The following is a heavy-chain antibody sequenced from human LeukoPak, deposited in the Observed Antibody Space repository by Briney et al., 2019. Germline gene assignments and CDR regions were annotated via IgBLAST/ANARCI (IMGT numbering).Heavy chain of an antibody. CDR2: IKSKTEGATA. D-gene: IGHD3-3*01. CDR3: TTDSRFLEWSPAYYMDV. Sequence: GGSLRLSCAASGFTFSNAWMSWVRQAPGKGLEWLGRIKSKTEGATADYAAAVRDRFTISRDDSKNTLYLQMNSLKTEDTAVYYCTTDSRFLEWSPAYYMDVWGKGTTVTVSS. J-gene: IGHJ6*03. V-gene: IGHV3-15*01. CDR1: GFTFSNAW.